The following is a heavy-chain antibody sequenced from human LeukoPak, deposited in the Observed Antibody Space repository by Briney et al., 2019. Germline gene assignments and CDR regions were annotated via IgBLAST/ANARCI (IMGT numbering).Heavy chain of an antibody. CDR2: IHDDGIVT. D-gene: IGHD3-16*01. V-gene: IGHV3-7*01. CDR3: ARGRGWVDH. CDR1: GFTVSSNY. Sequence: GGSLRLSCAASGFTVSSNYMSWFRQTPEKGLEWVANIHDDGIVTHYVDSVKGRFTISRDNARNSVTLQLNSLRVEDTALYYCARGRGWVDHWGQGTLVTVSS. J-gene: IGHJ4*02.